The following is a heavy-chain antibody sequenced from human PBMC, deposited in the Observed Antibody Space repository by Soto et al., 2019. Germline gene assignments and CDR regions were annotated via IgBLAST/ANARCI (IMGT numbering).Heavy chain of an antibody. V-gene: IGHV4-59*01. CDR1: GGTISSYY. Sequence: SETLSLTCTVSGGTISSYYWSWIRQPPGKGLEWIGYIHYSGSTTYNPSLKSRVTISVDTSKNQFSLKLTSVAAAGTAVYYCACSYDFWSGYLPFWGQGTLVTVSS. J-gene: IGHJ4*02. CDR3: ACSYDFWSGYLPF. CDR2: IHYSGST. D-gene: IGHD3-3*01.